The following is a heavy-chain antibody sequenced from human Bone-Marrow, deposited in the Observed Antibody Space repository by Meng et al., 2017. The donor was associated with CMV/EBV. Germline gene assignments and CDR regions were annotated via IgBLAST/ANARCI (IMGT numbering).Heavy chain of an antibody. Sequence: ASVKVSCKASGYTFIGYDLHWVRQAPGQGLEWMGWINPKSGGTNYAQRFQGRVTMTRDTSINTVYMELTRLTSDDTAVYYCARWLIAAAGTGWFDPWGQGTLVTVSS. D-gene: IGHD6-13*01. CDR2: INPKSGGT. J-gene: IGHJ5*02. CDR1: GYTFIGYD. CDR3: ARWLIAAAGTGWFDP. V-gene: IGHV1-2*02.